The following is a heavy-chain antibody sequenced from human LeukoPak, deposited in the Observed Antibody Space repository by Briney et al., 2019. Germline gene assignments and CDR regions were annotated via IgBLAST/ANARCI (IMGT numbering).Heavy chain of an antibody. J-gene: IGHJ3*02. Sequence: GGSLRLSCEASGVTVSSTHMVWVRQAPGKGLEWVSVTYTGGNSYYAGSVQGRFIISRDISKNTLYLQMNNLRAEDLALYYCARGGRGSAAVVAPRSFDIWGQGTMVTVSS. V-gene: IGHV3-53*01. CDR1: GVTVSSTH. CDR2: TYTGGNS. CDR3: ARGGRGSAAVVAPRSFDI. D-gene: IGHD3-22*01.